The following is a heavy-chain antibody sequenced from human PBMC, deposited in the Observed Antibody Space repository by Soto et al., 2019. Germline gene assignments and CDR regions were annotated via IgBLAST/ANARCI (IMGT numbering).Heavy chain of an antibody. CDR3: ARGGWSHDS. CDR2: IYYSGTT. CDR1: GGSISSGGYY. D-gene: IGHD6-19*01. J-gene: IGHJ4*02. Sequence: PSETLSLTCTVSGGSISSGGYYWSWIRQHPGKGLEWIGYIYYSGTTNYNPSLNSRLTISVDTSKNQISLHLKSVTAADTAVYYCARGGWSHDSWGRGTLVTVSS. V-gene: IGHV4-61*08.